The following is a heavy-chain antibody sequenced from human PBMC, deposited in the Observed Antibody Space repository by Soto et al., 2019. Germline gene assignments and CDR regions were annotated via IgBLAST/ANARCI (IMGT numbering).Heavy chain of an antibody. V-gene: IGHV3-23*01. Sequence: EVHLLESGGGLVQPGGSLRLSCAASGFTFSSYAMTWVRQAPGKGLEWVSAISGTGGSTYYADSVKGRFTISRDNSKNTLYLQMNTLRAEDTAVYYCAKASQGANYYDSSGRGYFDYWGQGNLVTVSS. CDR2: ISGTGGST. D-gene: IGHD3-22*01. J-gene: IGHJ4*02. CDR1: GFTFSSYA. CDR3: AKASQGANYYDSSGRGYFDY.